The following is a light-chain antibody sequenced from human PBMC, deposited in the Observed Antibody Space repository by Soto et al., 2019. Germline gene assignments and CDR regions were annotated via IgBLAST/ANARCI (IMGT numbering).Light chain of an antibody. J-gene: IGLJ1*01. V-gene: IGLV2-23*01. Sequence: QSVLTQPASVSGSPGQSITISCSGTSSNIGGYNVVSWYQQHPGKAPKVIVYEGIKRPSGVSDRFSGSTSGSTASVTISGLQAEDEAEYYCCSYVGATTYVFGRGTKVTVL. CDR1: SSNIGGYNV. CDR3: CSYVGATTYV. CDR2: EGI.